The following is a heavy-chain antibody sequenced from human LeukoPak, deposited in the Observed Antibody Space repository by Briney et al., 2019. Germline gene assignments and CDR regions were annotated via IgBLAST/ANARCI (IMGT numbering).Heavy chain of an antibody. J-gene: IGHJ4*02. D-gene: IGHD5-18*01. CDR1: GFTFNSYP. Sequence: GRSLRPSLAASGFTFNSYPMGLVPQAPGEGVEGVSAISSSGGSTCYADSVKGQFTMSRDNSKNTLYLQMNSLRAEDTAVYYCAKDRVRYSYCSYLLYYVDYWGRGNLVTVSS. CDR3: AKDRVRYSYCSYLLYYVDY. CDR2: ISSSGGST. V-gene: IGHV3-23*01.